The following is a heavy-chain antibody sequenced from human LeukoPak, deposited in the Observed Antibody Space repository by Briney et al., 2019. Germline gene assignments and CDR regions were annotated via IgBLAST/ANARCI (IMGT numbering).Heavy chain of an antibody. D-gene: IGHD1-26*01. CDR1: GGSISSYY. Sequence: SETLSLTCTVSGGSISSYYWSWIRQPPGKGLEWIGYIYYSGSANYNPSLKSRVTISVDTSKNQFSLKLSSVTAADTAVYYCARSGPVGATWYFDLWGRGTLVTVSS. CDR2: IYYSGSA. CDR3: ARSGPVGATWYFDL. J-gene: IGHJ2*01. V-gene: IGHV4-59*08.